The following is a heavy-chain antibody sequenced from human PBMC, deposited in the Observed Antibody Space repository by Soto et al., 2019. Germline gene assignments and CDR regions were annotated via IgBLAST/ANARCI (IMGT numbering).Heavy chain of an antibody. CDR1: GFTFSSYA. V-gene: IGHV3-23*01. J-gene: IGHJ4*02. CDR2: ISGSGGST. D-gene: IGHD3-22*01. Sequence: PGGSLRLSCAASGFTFSSYAMSWVRQAPGKGLEWVSAISGSGGSTYYADSVKGRFTISRDNSKNTLYLQMNSLRAKDTAVYYCAKKADTRIVVVPRPFDYWGRGTLVTVSS. CDR3: AKKADTRIVVVPRPFDY.